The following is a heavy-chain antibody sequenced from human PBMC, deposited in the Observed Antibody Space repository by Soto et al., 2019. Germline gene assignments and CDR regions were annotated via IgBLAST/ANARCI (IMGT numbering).Heavy chain of an antibody. Sequence: KTSETLSLTCAVSGGSLTSGTYSWNWIRQPPGKGLEWIGYIFSSGTTYYNPSLKSRVSISIDVSKNQFSLNLRSLTAADTAVYFCARGREFDSWGQGTLVTVSS. V-gene: IGHV4-30-2*01. CDR2: IFSSGTT. J-gene: IGHJ4*02. CDR1: GGSLTSGTYS. CDR3: ARGREFDS.